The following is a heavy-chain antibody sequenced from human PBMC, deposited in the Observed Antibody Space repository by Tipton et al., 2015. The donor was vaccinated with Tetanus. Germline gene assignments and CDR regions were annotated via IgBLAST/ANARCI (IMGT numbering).Heavy chain of an antibody. J-gene: IGHJ4*02. Sequence: LRLSCTVSGGSISSGGYYWSWIRQHPGKGLEWIGDIYYSESTYYNPSLKSRVTISVDTSKNQFSLRLNSVTAADTAVYYCARDQARGARGWNYFDYWGQGTLVTVSS. CDR1: GGSISSGGYY. CDR3: ARDQARGARGWNYFDY. D-gene: IGHD1-26*01. V-gene: IGHV4-31*03. CDR2: IYYSEST.